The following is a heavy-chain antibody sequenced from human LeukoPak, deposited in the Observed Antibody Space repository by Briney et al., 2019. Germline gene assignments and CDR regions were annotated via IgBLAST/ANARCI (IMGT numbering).Heavy chain of an antibody. V-gene: IGHV5-51*01. D-gene: IGHD2-2*01. CDR2: IFPGDSDT. Sequence: GESLKISCKGSGYTFTSNWIGWVRQMPGKGLEWMGIIFPGDSDTRYSPSFQGQVTISADKSISTAYLQWSSLKASDTAMYYCARHSFCSRANCPYRGPFDYWGQGTLVTVSS. J-gene: IGHJ4*02. CDR3: ARHSFCSRANCPYRGPFDY. CDR1: GYTFTSNW.